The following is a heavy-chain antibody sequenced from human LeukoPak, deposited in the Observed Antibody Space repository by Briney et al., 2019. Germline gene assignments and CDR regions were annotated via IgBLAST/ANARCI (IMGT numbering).Heavy chain of an antibody. D-gene: IGHD6-19*01. CDR1: GYTFTGYY. CDR3: ARDGSGWYDWFDP. CDR2: INPNSGDT. J-gene: IGHJ5*02. Sequence: ASVKVSCKASGYTFTGYYMHWVRQAPGQGLEWMGWINPNSGDTNYAQKFQVRVTMTRDTSIRTAYMELSRLRSDDTAVYYCARDGSGWYDWFDPWGQGTLVTVSS. V-gene: IGHV1-2*02.